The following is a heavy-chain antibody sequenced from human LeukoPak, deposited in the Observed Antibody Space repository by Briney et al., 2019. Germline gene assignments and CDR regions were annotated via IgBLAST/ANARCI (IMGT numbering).Heavy chain of an antibody. CDR1: GFTFSNAW. CDR3: TTGGYCSSTSCYFWPGDAFDI. CDR2: IKSKTDGGTT. D-gene: IGHD2-2*03. J-gene: IGHJ3*02. Sequence: PGGSLRLSCAASGFTFSNAWMSWVRQAPGKGLEWVGRIKSKTDGGTTDYAAPVKGRFTISRDDSKNTLYLQMNSLKTEDTAVYYCTTGGYCSSTSCYFWPGDAFDIWGQGTMVTVSS. V-gene: IGHV3-15*01.